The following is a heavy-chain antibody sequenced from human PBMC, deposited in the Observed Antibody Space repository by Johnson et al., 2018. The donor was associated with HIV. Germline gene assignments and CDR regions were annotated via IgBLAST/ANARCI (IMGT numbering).Heavy chain of an antibody. J-gene: IGHJ3*02. V-gene: IGHV3-7*01. Sequence: VQLVESGGGLVQPGGSLRLSCAASGFTFSSYWMSWVRQAPGKGLEWVANIKQDGSEKYYVDSVKGRFTISRDNAKNSLYLQMNSLRAEDTAVYYCARWNMITFGGVFVKAGAFDIWGQGTMVTVSS. CDR3: ARWNMITFGGVFVKAGAFDI. CDR2: IKQDGSEK. CDR1: GFTFSSYW. D-gene: IGHD3-16*02.